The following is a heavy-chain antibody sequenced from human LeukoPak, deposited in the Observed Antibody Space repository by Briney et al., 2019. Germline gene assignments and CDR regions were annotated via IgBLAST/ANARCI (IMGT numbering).Heavy chain of an antibody. CDR3: ATLRDTGGFHFYYYFDF. J-gene: IGHJ4*02. Sequence: SETLSLTCTVSGASVSSSNYYWGWIRQPPGKGLEWIGNIYNGENTYYKPSLKSRVTISVDTSKNHLFLTLGSVTAADTALYYCATLRDTGGFHFYYYFDFWGMGTLVTVSS. CDR1: GASVSSSNYY. CDR2: IYNGENT. D-gene: IGHD2-8*02. V-gene: IGHV4-39*02.